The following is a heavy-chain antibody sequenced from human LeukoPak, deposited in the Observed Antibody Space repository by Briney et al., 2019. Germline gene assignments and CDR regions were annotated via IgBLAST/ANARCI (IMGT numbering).Heavy chain of an antibody. CDR2: IKEDGSDK. Sequence: PGGSLRLSCAASGFTISKYRMSWIRHAPGKGLEWVAYIKEDGSDKNYVDSVKGRFTISRDNAKNSLYLQMNSLRVEDTAMYYCASYYKSASGHRKGYDYWGQGAQVTVSS. V-gene: IGHV3-7*01. D-gene: IGHD3-10*01. J-gene: IGHJ4*02. CDR1: GFTISKYR. CDR3: ASYYKSASGHRKGYDY.